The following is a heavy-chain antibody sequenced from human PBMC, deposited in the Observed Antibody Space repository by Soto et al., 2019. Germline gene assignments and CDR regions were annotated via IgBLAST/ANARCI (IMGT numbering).Heavy chain of an antibody. J-gene: IGHJ4*02. Sequence: QVQLVQSGAEVKKPGSSLKVSCKASGGSFGKSAINWVRQTPGQGLEWLGGFIPVYRTLNYAQKFQGRVTITADESTGTAYMTLSSLASDDTAVYYCATGVIWIGYFTVDSWGQGTRVTVSS. CDR1: GGSFGKSA. CDR3: ATGVIWIGYFTVDS. CDR2: FIPVYRTL. D-gene: IGHD3-3*01. V-gene: IGHV1-69*01.